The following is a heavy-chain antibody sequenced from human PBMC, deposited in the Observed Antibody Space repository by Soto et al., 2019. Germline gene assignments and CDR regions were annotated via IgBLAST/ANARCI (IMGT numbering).Heavy chain of an antibody. V-gene: IGHV4-30-4*01. CDR2: IYYSGST. J-gene: IGHJ6*02. Sequence: SETLSLTCTVSGGSISSGDYYWSWIRQPPGKGLEWIGYIYYSGSTYYNPSLKSRVTISVDTSKNQFSLKLSSVTAADTAVYYCARGPTLLRPLDYYGMDVWGQGTTVTVSS. CDR3: ARGPTLLRPLDYYGMDV. D-gene: IGHD4-17*01. CDR1: GGSISSGDYY.